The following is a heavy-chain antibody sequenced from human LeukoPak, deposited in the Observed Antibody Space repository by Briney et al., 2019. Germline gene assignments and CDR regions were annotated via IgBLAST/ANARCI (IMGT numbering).Heavy chain of an antibody. Sequence: SETLSLTCTVSGGSISSYYWSWIRQPAGKGLEWVGRIYTSGSTNYNPSLKSRVTMSVDTSKNQFSLKLSSVTAADTAVYYCARGYSNSGSYVGWFDPWGRGTLVTVSS. CDR3: ARGYSNSGSYVGWFDP. D-gene: IGHD1-26*01. J-gene: IGHJ2*01. CDR1: GGSISSYY. CDR2: IYTSGST. V-gene: IGHV4-4*07.